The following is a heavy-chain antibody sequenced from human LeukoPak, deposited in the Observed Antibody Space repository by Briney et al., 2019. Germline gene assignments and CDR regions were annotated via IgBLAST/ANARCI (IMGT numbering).Heavy chain of an antibody. D-gene: IGHD1-26*01. CDR3: AKDMDQSELLFSGKWDY. CDR1: GFTFDDYA. J-gene: IGHJ4*02. Sequence: GGSLRLSCAASGFTFDDYAMHWVRQAPGKGLEWVSLISWDGGNTYYADSVKGRFTISRDNSKKSLYLQMSSLRVEDTALYYCAKDMDQSELLFSGKWDYWGQGTLVTVSS. V-gene: IGHV3-43D*03. CDR2: ISWDGGNT.